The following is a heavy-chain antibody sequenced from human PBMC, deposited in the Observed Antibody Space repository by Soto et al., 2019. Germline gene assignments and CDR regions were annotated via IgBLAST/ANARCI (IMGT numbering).Heavy chain of an antibody. CDR3: ARGNIAAALVY. D-gene: IGHD6-13*01. V-gene: IGHV4-30-2*01. CDR1: GGSISSGGYS. Sequence: PSETLSLTCAVSGGSISSGGYSWSWIRQPPGKGLEWIGYICHSGSTYYNPSLKSRVTISVDTSKNQFSLNLGSVTAADTAVYYCARGNIAAALVYWGQGTLVTVSS. CDR2: ICHSGST. J-gene: IGHJ4*02.